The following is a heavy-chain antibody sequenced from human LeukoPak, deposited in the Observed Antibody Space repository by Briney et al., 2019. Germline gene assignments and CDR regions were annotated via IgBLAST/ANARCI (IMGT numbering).Heavy chain of an antibody. CDR2: SKPSGSST. CDR1: GFTFSSYY. D-gene: IGHD2-21*01. Sequence: ASLTVSCTASGFTFSSYYMHWVRQAPGQGLEWMGLSKPSGSSTNYAQKFQSRVNMTRDTSTSTVYMKLSSLRSEDTAVYYCAREFRGGYFDYWGQGTLVTVSS. V-gene: IGHV1-46*01. J-gene: IGHJ4*02. CDR3: AREFRGGYFDY.